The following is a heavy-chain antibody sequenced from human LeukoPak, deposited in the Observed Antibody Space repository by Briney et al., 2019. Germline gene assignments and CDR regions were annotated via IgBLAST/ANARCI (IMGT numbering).Heavy chain of an antibody. V-gene: IGHV1-46*01. D-gene: IGHD3-9*01. CDR3: ARTLLTGFYMPPGS. J-gene: IGHJ5*02. CDR2: INPSDDDI. Sequence: ASVKVSCKASGYTFSNYYIHWVRQAPGQGLEWMGKINPSDDDITYAQKFQDRVTMTSDTSTSAVYMELSSLRSEDTAVYYCARTLLTGFYMPPGSWGQGSLVTVSS. CDR1: GYTFSNYY.